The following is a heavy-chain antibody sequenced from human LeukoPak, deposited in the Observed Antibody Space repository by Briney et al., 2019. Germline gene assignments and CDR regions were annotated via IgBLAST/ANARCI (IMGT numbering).Heavy chain of an antibody. CDR2: IYYSGST. J-gene: IGHJ4*02. CDR1: GGSISSGGYY. CDR3: ASSSSGDYFDY. D-gene: IGHD6-6*01. V-gene: IGHV4-31*03. Sequence: SETLSLTCTVSGGSISSGGYYWSWIRQHPGKGLEWIGYIYYSGSTYYNPSLKSRVTISVDTSKNQFSLRLSSVTAADTAVYYCASSSSGDYFDYWGQGTLVTVSS.